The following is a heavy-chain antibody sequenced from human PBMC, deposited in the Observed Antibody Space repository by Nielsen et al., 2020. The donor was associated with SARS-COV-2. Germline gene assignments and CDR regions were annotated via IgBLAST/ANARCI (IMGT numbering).Heavy chain of an antibody. CDR1: GFTFSSYA. V-gene: IGHV3-30*04. CDR3: AREEVVLAVAGTGFDY. CDR2: ISYDGSNK. J-gene: IGHJ4*02. D-gene: IGHD6-19*01. Sequence: GESLKISCAASGFTFSSYAMHWVRQAPGKGLEWVAVISYDGSNKYYADSVKGRFNITRDNSKNTLYLQMNSLGAEDTAVYYCAREEVVLAVAGTGFDYWGQGTLVTVSS.